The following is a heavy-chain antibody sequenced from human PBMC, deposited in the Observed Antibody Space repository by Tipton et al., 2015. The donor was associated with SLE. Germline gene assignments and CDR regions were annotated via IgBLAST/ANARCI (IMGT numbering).Heavy chain of an antibody. CDR2: IFASGRT. J-gene: IGHJ5*02. V-gene: IGHV4-61*02. Sequence: TLSLTCTVSGGSVSSSTDYWSWVRQPAGKGLEWIGRIFASGRTSYNPSLKSRVTVSLDTPKNQFSLHLHSVTAADTAVYYCARDYGDLNWFDPWGPGTLVIVSS. CDR3: ARDYGDLNWFDP. CDR1: GGSVSSSTDY. D-gene: IGHD4-17*01.